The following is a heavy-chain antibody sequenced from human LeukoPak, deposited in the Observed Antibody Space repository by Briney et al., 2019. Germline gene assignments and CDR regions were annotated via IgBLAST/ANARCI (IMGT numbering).Heavy chain of an antibody. CDR2: INHSGST. J-gene: IGHJ4*02. CDR3: ARESYDFWSGYYTVFDY. Sequence: SETLSLTCAVYGGSFSGYYWSWIRQPPGKGLEWIGEINHSGSTNYNPSLKSRVTISVDTSKNRFSLKLSSVTAADTAVYYCARESYDFWSGYYTVFDYWGQGTLVTVSS. D-gene: IGHD3-3*01. CDR1: GGSFSGYY. V-gene: IGHV4-34*01.